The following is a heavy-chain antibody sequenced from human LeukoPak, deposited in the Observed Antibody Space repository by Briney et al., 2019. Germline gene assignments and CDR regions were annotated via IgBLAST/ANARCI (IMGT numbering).Heavy chain of an antibody. CDR3: ASPLDYGDYSYYFDY. Sequence: ASVKVSCKASGGTFSSYAISWVRQAPGQGLEWMGGIIPIFGTANYAQKFQGRVTITADESTSTAYMELSSLRSEDTAVYYCASPLDYGDYSYYFDYWGQGTLVTVSS. D-gene: IGHD4-17*01. CDR1: GGTFSSYA. CDR2: IIPIFGTA. V-gene: IGHV1-69*13. J-gene: IGHJ4*02.